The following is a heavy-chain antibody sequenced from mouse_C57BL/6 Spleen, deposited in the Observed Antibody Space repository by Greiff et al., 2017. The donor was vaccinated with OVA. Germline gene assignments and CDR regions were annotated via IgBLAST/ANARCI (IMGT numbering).Heavy chain of an antibody. Sequence: VQLQQSGAELVRPGSSVKLSCKASGYTFTSYWMDWVKQRPGQGLEWIGNIYPSDSETHYNQKFKDKATLTVDKSSSTAYMQLSSLTSEDSAVYYCARGGYYLYAMDYWGQGTSVTVSS. CDR2: IYPSDSET. CDR1: GYTFTSYW. V-gene: IGHV1-61*01. CDR3: ARGGYYLYAMDY. J-gene: IGHJ4*01. D-gene: IGHD2-3*01.